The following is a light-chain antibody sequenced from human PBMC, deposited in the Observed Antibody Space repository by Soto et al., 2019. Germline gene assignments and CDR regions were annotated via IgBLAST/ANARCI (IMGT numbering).Light chain of an antibody. CDR3: QQYGRSPTWM. J-gene: IGKJ1*01. Sequence: EIVLTQSPGTLSLSPGERATLSCRASQSVGTYLAWYQQKPGQAPRLLIYGASSRATGIPDRFSGSGSGTDFTLTISRLEPEDFALYYCQQYGRSPTWMFGQGTKVEIK. V-gene: IGKV3-20*01. CDR1: QSVGTY. CDR2: GAS.